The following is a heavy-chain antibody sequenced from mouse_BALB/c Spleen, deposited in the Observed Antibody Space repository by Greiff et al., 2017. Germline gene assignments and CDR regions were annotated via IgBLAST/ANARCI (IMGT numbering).Heavy chain of an antibody. J-gene: IGHJ3*01. V-gene: IGHV3-2*02. CDR1: GYSITSDYA. Sequence: EVQLQESGPGLVKPSQSLSLTCTVTGYSITSDYAWNWIRQFPGNKLEWMGYISYSGSTSYNPSLKSRISITRDTSKNQFFLQLNSVTTEDTATYYCARSSLWGCAYWGEGRLGTVSA. CDR3: ARSSLWGCAY. CDR2: ISYSGST. D-gene: IGHD6-5*01.